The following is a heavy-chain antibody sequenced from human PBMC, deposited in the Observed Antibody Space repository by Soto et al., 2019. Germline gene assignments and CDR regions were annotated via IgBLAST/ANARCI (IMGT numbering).Heavy chain of an antibody. CDR2: INWNGDRT. V-gene: IGHV3-20*04. CDR3: ASGSQQVTNY. Sequence: GGSLRLSCAASGLTFDEYGMSWVPEVPGKGLEWVSGINWNGDRTGYADSVKGRFTISRDNAKNSLYLQMNSLRAEDTALYYCASGSQQVTNYWGQGTRVTVSS. J-gene: IGHJ4*02. CDR1: GLTFDEYG. D-gene: IGHD4-17*01.